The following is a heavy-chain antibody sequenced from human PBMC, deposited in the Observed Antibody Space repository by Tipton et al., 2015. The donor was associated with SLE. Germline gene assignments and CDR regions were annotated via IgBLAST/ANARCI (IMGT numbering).Heavy chain of an antibody. D-gene: IGHD3-16*01. V-gene: IGHV4-59*01. CDR1: GGSFSGYY. Sequence: TLSLTCAVYGGSFSGYYWSWIRQPPGKGLEWIGYMYYSGSTNYNPSLKSRVTISVDTSKNQFSLKLSSVTAADTAVYYCARGAGPYEVDYWGQGTLVTVSS. CDR2: MYYSGST. CDR3: ARGAGPYEVDY. J-gene: IGHJ4*02.